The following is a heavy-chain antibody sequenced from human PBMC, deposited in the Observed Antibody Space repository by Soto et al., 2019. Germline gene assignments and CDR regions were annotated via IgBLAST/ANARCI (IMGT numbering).Heavy chain of an antibody. CDR1: GFTFSSYS. J-gene: IGHJ4*02. Sequence: EVQLVESGGGLVQPGGSLRLSCAASGFTFSSYSMNWVRQAPGKGLEWVSYISSSSSTIYYADSVKGRFTISRDNAKNSLYLQMNSLRDEDTAVYYCARDDYYDSSGPTPFGDYWGQGTLVTVSS. V-gene: IGHV3-48*02. CDR3: ARDDYYDSSGPTPFGDY. CDR2: ISSSSSTI. D-gene: IGHD3-22*01.